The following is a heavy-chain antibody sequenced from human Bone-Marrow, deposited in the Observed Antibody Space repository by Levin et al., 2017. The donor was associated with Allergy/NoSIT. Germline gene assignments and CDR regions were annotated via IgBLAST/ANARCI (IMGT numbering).Heavy chain of an antibody. CDR2: INPSGGST. D-gene: IGHD3-3*01. CDR3: ARASSPWSGYYTWDYYGMDV. J-gene: IGHJ6*02. Sequence: GESLKISCKASGYTFTSYYMHWVRQAPGQGLEWMGIINPSGGSTSYAQKFQGRVTMTRDTSTSTVYMELSSLRSEDTAVYYCARASSPWSGYYTWDYYGMDVWGQGTTVTVSS. V-gene: IGHV1-46*01. CDR1: GYTFTSYY.